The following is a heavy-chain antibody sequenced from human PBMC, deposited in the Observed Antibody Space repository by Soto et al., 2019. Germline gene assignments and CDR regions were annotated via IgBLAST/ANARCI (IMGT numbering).Heavy chain of an antibody. CDR1: GGSISSYY. V-gene: IGHV4-59*08. J-gene: IGHJ4*02. CDR2: IYYSAST. Sequence: SETLSLTSTVSGGSISSYYWSWIRQPPGTGLEWIGYIYYSASTNYSPSLKSRVTISVDTSKNQFSLNLSSVTAADTAVYYCARHLPYCGGDCYSLDYWGQGTLVTVS. D-gene: IGHD2-21*02. CDR3: ARHLPYCGGDCYSLDY.